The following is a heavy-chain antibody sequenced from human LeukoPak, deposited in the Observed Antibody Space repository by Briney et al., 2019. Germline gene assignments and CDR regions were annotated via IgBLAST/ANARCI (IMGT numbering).Heavy chain of an antibody. CDR2: INHSGST. CDR1: GGSFSGYY. V-gene: IGHV4-34*01. CDR3: ASVANWFDP. J-gene: IGHJ5*02. Sequence: SETLSLTCAVYGGSFSGYYWSWIRQSPGKGLEWIGEINHSGSTNYSPSLKSRVTISVDTSKNQFSLKLSSATAADTAVYYCASVANWFDPWGQGTLVTVSS.